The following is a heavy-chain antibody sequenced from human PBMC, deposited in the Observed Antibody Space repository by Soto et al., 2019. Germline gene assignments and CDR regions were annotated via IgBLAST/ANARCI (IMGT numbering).Heavy chain of an antibody. Sequence: QVQLQESGPGLVKPSQTLSLTCTVSGGSISSGGYYWSWIRQHPGKGLEWIGYIYYSGSTYYNPSLKSRVTISVETSKNQFSLKLSSVTAADTAVYYCARGTITMIAKSAFDIWGQGTMVTVSS. CDR3: ARGTITMIAKSAFDI. V-gene: IGHV4-31*03. CDR2: IYYSGST. D-gene: IGHD3-22*01. J-gene: IGHJ3*02. CDR1: GGSISSGGYY.